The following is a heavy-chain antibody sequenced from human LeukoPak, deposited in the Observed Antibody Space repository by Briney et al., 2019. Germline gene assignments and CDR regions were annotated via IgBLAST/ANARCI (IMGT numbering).Heavy chain of an antibody. Sequence: GGSLRLSCAASGFTFSSYEMNWVRQAPGKGLEWVSYISSSGSTIYYADSVKGRFTISRDNAKNSLYLQMNSLRAEDTAVYYCARDDVWRGDYALDYWGQGTLVTVSS. J-gene: IGHJ4*02. CDR1: GFTFSSYE. V-gene: IGHV3-48*03. CDR2: ISSSGSTI. CDR3: ARDDVWRGDYALDY. D-gene: IGHD4-17*01.